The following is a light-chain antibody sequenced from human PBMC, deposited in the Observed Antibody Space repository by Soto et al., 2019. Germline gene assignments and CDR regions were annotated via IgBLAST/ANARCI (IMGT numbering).Light chain of an antibody. CDR1: QGIRND. CDR3: LQEYNYPRT. Sequence: AIQMTQSPSSLSASVGDRVTITCRASQGIRNDLGWYQQKPGKAPQLLIYAASSLQSGVTSRFSGSGSGTDFTLTISSLQPEDFATYYCLQEYNYPRTFGQGTKLEIK. J-gene: IGKJ2*01. V-gene: IGKV1-6*01. CDR2: AAS.